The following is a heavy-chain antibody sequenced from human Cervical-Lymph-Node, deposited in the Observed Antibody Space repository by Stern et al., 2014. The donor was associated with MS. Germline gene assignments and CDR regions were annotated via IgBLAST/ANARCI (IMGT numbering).Heavy chain of an antibody. CDR2: INTNTGNP. CDR1: GYTFINYA. V-gene: IGHV7-4-1*02. CDR3: ARRSVAGLDY. Sequence: VQLVQSGSELKKPGASVKVSCKTSGYTFINYAINWVRQAPGQGPEWMGWINTNTGNPTYGQGFTGRFVFSLDTSTSTAFLQISSLRSEDTAIYYCARRSVAGLDYWGQGTLVTVSS. J-gene: IGHJ4*02. D-gene: IGHD6-19*01.